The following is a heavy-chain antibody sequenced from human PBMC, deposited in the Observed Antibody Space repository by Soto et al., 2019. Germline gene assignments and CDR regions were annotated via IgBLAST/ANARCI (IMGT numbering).Heavy chain of an antibody. V-gene: IGHV3-30*18. J-gene: IGHJ4*02. D-gene: IGHD5-18*01. CDR2: ISNDGSNK. CDR3: AKDESGYRYGYPSYFDY. Sequence: PGGSLRLSCAASGFTFSSYGMHWVRQAPGKGLEWVAVISNDGSNKYYADSVKGRFTISRDNSKNTLYLQMNGLRAEDTALYYCAKDESGYRYGYPSYFDYWGQGTLVTVSS. CDR1: GFTFSSYG.